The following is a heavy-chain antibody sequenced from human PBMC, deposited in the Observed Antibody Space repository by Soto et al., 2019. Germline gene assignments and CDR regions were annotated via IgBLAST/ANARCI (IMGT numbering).Heavy chain of an antibody. CDR2: ISGSGGST. D-gene: IGHD3-10*01. CDR3: AKPYGGLWFGELFPVY. J-gene: IGHJ4*02. CDR1: GFTFSSYA. Sequence: PGGSLRLSCAASGFTFSSYAMSWVRQAPGKGLEWVSAISGSGGSTYYADSVKGRFTISRDNSKNTLYLQMNSLRAEDTAVYYCAKPYGGLWFGELFPVYWGQGTLVTVSS. V-gene: IGHV3-23*01.